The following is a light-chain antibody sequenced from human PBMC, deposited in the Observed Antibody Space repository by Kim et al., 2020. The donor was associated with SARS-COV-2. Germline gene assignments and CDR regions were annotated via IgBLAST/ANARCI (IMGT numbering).Light chain of an antibody. J-gene: IGKJ1*01. Sequence: SLSASVGDRVTITCRASQGISSNVALYQQQPGDVPKLLIYDASALLSGVPSRFSGSGSGTDFSLTIRSLQPEDVATYYCQKYNGAPWTFGQGTKVDIK. V-gene: IGKV1-27*01. CDR3: QKYNGAPWT. CDR1: QGISSN. CDR2: DAS.